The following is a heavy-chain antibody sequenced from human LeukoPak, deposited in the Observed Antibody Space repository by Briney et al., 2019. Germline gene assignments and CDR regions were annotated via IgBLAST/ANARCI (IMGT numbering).Heavy chain of an antibody. CDR1: GFASSTYW. Sequence: GGSLRLSCAASGFASSTYWMTWVRQAPGKGLEWVANINQDGSGTYYVDSVTGRFTISRDNAKSSLYLQVNSLRAEDSAVYYCAKGDPVSGVYWGRGTLVTVPS. D-gene: IGHD3-16*01. CDR2: INQDGSGT. V-gene: IGHV3-7*01. J-gene: IGHJ4*02. CDR3: AKGDPVSGVY.